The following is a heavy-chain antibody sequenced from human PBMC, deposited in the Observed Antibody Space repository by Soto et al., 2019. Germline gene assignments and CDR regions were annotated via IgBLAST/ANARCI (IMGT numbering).Heavy chain of an antibody. CDR1: GFTFSSYW. D-gene: IGHD3-16*01. CDR3: ARGLMHLYGMDV. V-gene: IGHV3-74*01. J-gene: IGHJ6*02. Sequence: EVQLVESGGGLVQPGGSLRLSCAASGFTFSSYWMHWVRQAPGKGLVWVSRIYTDGSRTNYADSVKGRFTISRDNAKNTLYLQINSLRAEDTAVCYCARGLMHLYGMDVWGQGTTVTVSS. CDR2: IYTDGSRT.